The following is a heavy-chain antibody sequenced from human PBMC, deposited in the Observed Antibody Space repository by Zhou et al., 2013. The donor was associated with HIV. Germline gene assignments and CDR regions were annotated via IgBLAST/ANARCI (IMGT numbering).Heavy chain of an antibody. J-gene: IGHJ5*02. CDR1: GGSISSYY. D-gene: IGHD6-13*01. CDR3: ARDLEQQLVPGCFDP. Sequence: VQLQESGSGLVKPPETLSLTCIVSGGSISSYYWSWIRQPAGKGLEWIGRIYSTGSTTYNPSLKSRVTMSVDTSKNQFSLRLSTLTAADTAVYYCARDLEQQLVPGCFDPWGQGTLVTVSS. CDR2: IYSTGST. V-gene: IGHV4-4*07.